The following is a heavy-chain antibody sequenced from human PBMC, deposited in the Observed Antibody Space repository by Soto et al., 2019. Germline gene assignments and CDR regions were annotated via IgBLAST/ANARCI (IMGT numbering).Heavy chain of an antibody. CDR3: ARPDGDPDY. D-gene: IGHD4-17*01. J-gene: IGHJ4*01. CDR1: GYTFTRYG. Sequence: QVQLVQSGAEVKKPGASVKVSCKTSGYTFTRYGINWLRQATGQGLEWMGWMNPKSGYTCSVQRFQGRITMTRDTSILTAYMELSSLRSEDTAMYYCARPDGDPDYWGQGTLVTVSS. CDR2: MNPKSGYT. V-gene: IGHV1-8*01.